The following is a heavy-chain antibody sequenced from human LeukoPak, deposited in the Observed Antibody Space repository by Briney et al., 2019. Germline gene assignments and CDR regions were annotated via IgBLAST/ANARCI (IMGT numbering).Heavy chain of an antibody. CDR2: ISVRSNYI. V-gene: IGHV3-21*01. D-gene: IGHD3-22*01. CDR1: GYTFSSYS. J-gene: IGHJ4*02. Sequence: GGSLRLSCLASGYTFSSYSINWVRQAPGKGLEWVSSISVRSNYIYYADSVRGRFRISRDDARDSLFLEMNSLRAEDTAVYYCVRLRRDSDTSGFYYYYDFWGQGTLVTVSS. CDR3: VRLRRDSDTSGFYYYYDF.